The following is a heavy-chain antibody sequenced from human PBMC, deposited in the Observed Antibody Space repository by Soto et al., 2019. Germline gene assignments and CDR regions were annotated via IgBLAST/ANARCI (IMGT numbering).Heavy chain of an antibody. CDR1: GGSISSYY. V-gene: IGHV4-59*01. CDR3: ARGLAGSNFDY. Sequence: TLSLTCTVSGGSISSYYWSWIRQPPGKGLEWIGYIYYSGSTNYNPSLKSRVTISVDTSKNQFSLKLSSVTAADTAVYYCARGLAGSNFDYWGQGTLVTVSS. D-gene: IGHD6-19*01. J-gene: IGHJ4*02. CDR2: IYYSGST.